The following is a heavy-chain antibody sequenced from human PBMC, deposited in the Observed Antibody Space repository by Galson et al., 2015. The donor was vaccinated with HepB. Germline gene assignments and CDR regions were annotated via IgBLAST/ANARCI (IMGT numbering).Heavy chain of an antibody. V-gene: IGHV3-23*01. Sequence: SLRLSCAASGFTFSSYAMSWVRQAPGKGLEWVSAISGSGGSTYYADSVKGRFTISRDNSKNTLYLQMNSLRAEDTAVYYCAKIAVAGTGLYYFDYWGQGTLVTVAS. CDR3: AKIAVAGTGLYYFDY. CDR1: GFTFSSYA. D-gene: IGHD6-19*01. CDR2: ISGSGGST. J-gene: IGHJ4*02.